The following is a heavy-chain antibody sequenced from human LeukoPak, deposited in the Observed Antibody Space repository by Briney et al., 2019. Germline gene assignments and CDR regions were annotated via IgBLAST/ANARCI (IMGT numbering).Heavy chain of an antibody. CDR3: HTYYYGSGSHYQSDY. D-gene: IGHD3-10*01. Sequence: PSETLSLTCTVSGGSISSSSYYWGWIRQPPGKGLEWIGSIYYSGSTYYNPSLKSRVTISVDTSKNQFSLKLSSVTAADTAVYYCHTYYYGSGSHYQSDYWGQGTLVTVSS. V-gene: IGHV4-39*03. CDR2: IYYSGST. CDR1: GGSISSSSYY. J-gene: IGHJ4*02.